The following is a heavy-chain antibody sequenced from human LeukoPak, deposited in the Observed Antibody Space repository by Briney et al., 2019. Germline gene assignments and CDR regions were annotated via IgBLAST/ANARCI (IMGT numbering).Heavy chain of an antibody. Sequence: SETLSLTCTVSGGSISSGSYYWSWIRQPAGKGLEWIGRIYTSGSTNYNPSLKSRVTISVDTSKNQFSLKLSSVTAADTAVYYCARDVRLDYGGLHYYYYMDVWGKGTTVTVSS. J-gene: IGHJ6*03. CDR3: ARDVRLDYGGLHYYYYMDV. D-gene: IGHD4-17*01. CDR1: GGSISSGSYY. CDR2: IYTSGST. V-gene: IGHV4-61*02.